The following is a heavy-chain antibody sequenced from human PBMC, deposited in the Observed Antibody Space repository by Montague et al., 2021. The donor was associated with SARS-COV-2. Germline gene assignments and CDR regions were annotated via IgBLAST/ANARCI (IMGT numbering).Heavy chain of an antibody. CDR1: GGSFSTYS. CDR3: ARLGDGVVPSPILGVGPYYSYYYMDV. V-gene: IGHV4-34*01. CDR2: IHHGGST. D-gene: IGHD3-10*01. Sequence: SETRSLTCAVHGGSFSTYSWNWIRQPPGKGLEWIGEIHHGGSTNYNPSLKSRVTISADTSKNRFSLKLTSVAAADTAVYYCARLGDGVVPSPILGVGPYYSYYYMDVWGKGTTVTVSS. J-gene: IGHJ6*03.